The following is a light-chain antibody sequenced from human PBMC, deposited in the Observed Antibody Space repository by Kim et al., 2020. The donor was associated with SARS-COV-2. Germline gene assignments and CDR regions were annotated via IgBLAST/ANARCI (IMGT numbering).Light chain of an antibody. J-gene: IGKJ2*01. Sequence: SASVGDRVTITCRSSQTINMFLNWYRQSPGKAPQLLIYGTSKLQSGVPSRFSGSGSGTDFTLTISSLQPEDFAIFFCQQSAVTPHTFGQGTKLEI. CDR3: QQSAVTPHT. CDR2: GTS. V-gene: IGKV1-39*01. CDR1: QTINMF.